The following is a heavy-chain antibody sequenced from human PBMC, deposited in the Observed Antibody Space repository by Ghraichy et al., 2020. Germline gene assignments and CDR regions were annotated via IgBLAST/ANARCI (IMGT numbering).Heavy chain of an antibody. CDR3: AREQQWHDGLGF. D-gene: IGHD6-19*01. CDR2: IYYSGST. Sequence: SETLSLTCTVSGGSISSYYWSWIRQPPGKGLEWIGYIYYSGSTNYNPSLKSRVTISVDTSKNQFSLKLSSVTAADTAVYYCAREQQWHDGLGFWGQGTLVTVSS. J-gene: IGHJ4*02. CDR1: GGSISSYY. V-gene: IGHV4-59*01.